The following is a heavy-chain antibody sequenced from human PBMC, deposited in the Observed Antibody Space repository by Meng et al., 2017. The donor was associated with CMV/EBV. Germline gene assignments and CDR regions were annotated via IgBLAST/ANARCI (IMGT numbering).Heavy chain of an antibody. CDR3: ARDMTGFDY. J-gene: IGHJ4*02. D-gene: IGHD1-14*01. Sequence: SETLSLTCTVPGGSISSYYWSWIRQPPGKGLEWIGYIYYSGSTNYNPSLKSRVTISVDTSKNQFSLKLSAVTAADTAVYYCARDMTGFDYWGQGTLVTVSS. CDR2: IYYSGST. CDR1: GGSISSYY. V-gene: IGHV4-59*01.